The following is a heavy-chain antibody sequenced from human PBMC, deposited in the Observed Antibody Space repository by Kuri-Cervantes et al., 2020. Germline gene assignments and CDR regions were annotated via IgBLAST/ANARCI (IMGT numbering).Heavy chain of an antibody. J-gene: IGHJ3*02. D-gene: IGHD6-13*01. Sequence: ASVKVSCKTSGYTFTSYDINWLRQATGQGLEWMGWMNPNTGDTGYAQKFQGRVTMTWNTSINTAYMELSSLRSEDTAVYYCAPYSSSWSQGGIDAFHIWGQGTMVTVSS. CDR3: APYSSSWSQGGIDAFHI. CDR2: MNPNTGDT. CDR1: GYTFTSYD. V-gene: IGHV1-8*01.